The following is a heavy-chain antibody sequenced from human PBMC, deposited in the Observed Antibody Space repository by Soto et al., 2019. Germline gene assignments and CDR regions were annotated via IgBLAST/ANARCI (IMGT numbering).Heavy chain of an antibody. V-gene: IGHV4-34*01. CDR3: ARTRGVLDY. Sequence: PSETLSLTCAVYGGSFSGYYWSWIRQPPGKGPEWIGEINHSGSTNYNPSLKSRVTISVDTSKNQFSLKLSSVTAADTAVYYCARTRGVLDYWGQGTLVTVSS. J-gene: IGHJ4*02. CDR1: GGSFSGYY. D-gene: IGHD2-8*01. CDR2: INHSGST.